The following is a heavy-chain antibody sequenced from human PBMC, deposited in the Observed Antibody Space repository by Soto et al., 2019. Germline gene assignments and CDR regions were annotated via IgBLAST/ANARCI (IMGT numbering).Heavy chain of an antibody. CDR2: IFYSGST. Sequence: SETLSLTCTVSGCSVSSGDYYGNWIRQAPGKGLGWIGNIFYSGSTNYNSSLKSRVTMSVDTSKIEFSLKLTSVTAADSSVYYCARATYCVGSGCYAGGKGFDVWGQGTTVTVSS. V-gene: IGHV4-61*08. CDR3: ARATYCVGSGCYAGGKGFDV. J-gene: IGHJ6*02. D-gene: IGHD2-15*01. CDR1: GCSVSSGDYY.